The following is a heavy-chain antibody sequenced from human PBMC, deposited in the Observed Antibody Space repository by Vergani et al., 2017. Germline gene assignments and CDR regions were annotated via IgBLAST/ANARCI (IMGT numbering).Heavy chain of an antibody. D-gene: IGHD2-2*01. J-gene: IGHJ4*02. Sequence: EVQLLESGGGLVQPGGSLRLSCAASGFTFSSYEMNWVRQAPGKGLEWVSYISSSGSTIYYADSVKGRFTISRDNAKNSLYLQMNSLRAEDTAVYYCARDPEGGPAAPVDYWGQGTLVTVSS. CDR1: GFTFSSYE. V-gene: IGHV3-48*03. CDR2: ISSSGSTI. CDR3: ARDPEGGPAAPVDY.